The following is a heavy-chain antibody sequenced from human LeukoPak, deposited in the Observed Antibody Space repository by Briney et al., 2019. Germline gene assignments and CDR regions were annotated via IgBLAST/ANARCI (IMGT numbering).Heavy chain of an antibody. CDR3: ARGGHYDFWSGFRQIDY. D-gene: IGHD3-3*01. V-gene: IGHV3-11*04. J-gene: IGHJ4*02. CDR2: IGSGGTGV. Sequence: GGSLRLSCAASGFTFSDYFMTWIRQAPGKGLEWISYIGSGGTGVSYADSVKGRFTISRDNAKNSLYLEVNSLRAEDTAVYFCARGGHYDFWSGFRQIDYWGQGILVTVSS. CDR1: GFTFSDYF.